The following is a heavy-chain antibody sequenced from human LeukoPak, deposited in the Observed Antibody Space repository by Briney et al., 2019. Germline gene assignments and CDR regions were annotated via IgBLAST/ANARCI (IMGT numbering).Heavy chain of an antibody. D-gene: IGHD2-2*01. CDR3: ARGGGIVVAYEGGFDY. J-gene: IGHJ4*02. CDR2: INHSGST. V-gene: IGHV4-34*01. CDR1: GGSFSGYY. Sequence: SGTLSLTCAVYGGSFSGYYWSWIRQPPGEGLEWIGEINHSGSTNYNPSLKSRVTISVDTSKNQFSLKLSSVTAADTAVYYCARGGGIVVAYEGGFDYWGQGTLVTVSS.